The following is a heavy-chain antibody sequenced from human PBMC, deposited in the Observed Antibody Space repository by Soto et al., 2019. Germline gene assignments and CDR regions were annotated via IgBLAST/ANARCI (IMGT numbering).Heavy chain of an antibody. CDR2: FDPEDGET. CDR1: GYTLTELS. Sequence: GASVKVSCKVSGYTLTELSMHWVRQAPGKGLEWMGGFDPEDGETIYAQKFQGRVTTTRNTSISTAYMELSSLRSEDTAVYYCARAGIAVAYDAFDIWGQGTMVTVSS. CDR3: ARAGIAVAYDAFDI. D-gene: IGHD6-19*01. V-gene: IGHV1-24*01. J-gene: IGHJ3*02.